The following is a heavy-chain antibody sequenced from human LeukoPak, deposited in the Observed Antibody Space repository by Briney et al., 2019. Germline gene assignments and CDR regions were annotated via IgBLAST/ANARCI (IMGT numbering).Heavy chain of an antibody. D-gene: IGHD2-2*01. J-gene: IGHJ5*02. CDR2: IYHSGST. Sequence: SGTLSLTCAVSGGSISSSNWWSWVRQPPGKGLEWIGEIYHSGSTNYNPSLKSRVTISVDKSKNQFSLKLSSVTAADTAVYYYARAKKYCSSTSCYAGGRFDPWGQGTLVTVSS. V-gene: IGHV4-4*02. CDR1: GGSISSSNW. CDR3: ARAKKYCSSTSCYAGGRFDP.